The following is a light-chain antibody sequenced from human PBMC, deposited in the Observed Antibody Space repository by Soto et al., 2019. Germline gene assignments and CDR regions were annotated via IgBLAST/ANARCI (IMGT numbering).Light chain of an antibody. CDR1: SSDVGGYNS. Sequence: QSVLTQPASVSGSPGQSITISCTGTSSDVGGYNSVSWYRHHPGKAPKLMIYDVSNRSSGVSSRFPGSKSDNTASLTISGLQAEDEADYYCKSYTSRSTYVFGTGTKVTVL. CDR2: DVS. J-gene: IGLJ1*01. V-gene: IGLV2-14*03. CDR3: KSYTSRSTYV.